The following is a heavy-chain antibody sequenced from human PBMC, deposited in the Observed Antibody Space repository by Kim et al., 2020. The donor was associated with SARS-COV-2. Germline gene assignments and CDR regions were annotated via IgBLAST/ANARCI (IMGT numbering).Heavy chain of an antibody. J-gene: IGHJ5*02. CDR3: TKYYDILTGYTS. Sequence: GGSLRLSCAASGFTFSNAWMSWVRQAPGKGLEWVGRIKSKTDGGTTDYAAPVKGRFTISRDDSKNTLYLQMNSLKTEDTAVYYCTKYYDILTGYTSWGQGTLVTVSS. D-gene: IGHD3-9*01. V-gene: IGHV3-15*01. CDR1: GFTFSNAW. CDR2: IKSKTDGGTT.